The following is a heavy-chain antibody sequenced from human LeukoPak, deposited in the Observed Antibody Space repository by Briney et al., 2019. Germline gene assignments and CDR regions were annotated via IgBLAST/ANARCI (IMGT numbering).Heavy chain of an antibody. CDR2: IYCSGST. CDR1: GGSINSYY. D-gene: IGHD5-12*01. CDR3: ARLRSWHRNRRLDYFDY. Sequence: SETLSLPCPVPGGSINSYYWSLVRPPPGEGLEWIGYIYCSGSTNYNPSLKSRVTISVDTSKNQFSLKLSSVTAADTAVYYCARLRSWHRNRRLDYFDYWGQGTLVTVSS. V-gene: IGHV4-59*08. J-gene: IGHJ4*02.